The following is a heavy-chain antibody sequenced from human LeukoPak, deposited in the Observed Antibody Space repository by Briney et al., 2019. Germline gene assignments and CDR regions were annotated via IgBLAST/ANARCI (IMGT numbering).Heavy chain of an antibody. J-gene: IGHJ4*02. V-gene: IGHV3-48*03. CDR2: ISSSGSTI. CDR3: ARTYYDSSGHRNFDY. Sequence: GGSLRLSCAASGFTFSSYEMNWVRQAPGKGLEWVSYISSSGSTIYYADSVKGRFTISRDNAKNSLYLPMNSLRAEDTAVYYCARTYYDSSGHRNFDYWGQGTLVTVSS. D-gene: IGHD3-22*01. CDR1: GFTFSSYE.